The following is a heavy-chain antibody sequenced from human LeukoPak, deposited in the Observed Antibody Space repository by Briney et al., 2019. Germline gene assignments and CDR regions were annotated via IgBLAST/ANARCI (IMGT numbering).Heavy chain of an antibody. D-gene: IGHD6-19*01. J-gene: IGHJ4*02. CDR2: IKQDGGEK. CDR3: ARDAISSGWYDDY. Sequence: GGSLRLSCAASGFTFSNYWMNWVRQAPGKGLEWVANIKQDGGEKSYVDSVKGRFTISRDNAKNSLHLQMNSLRAEDTAVYYCARDAISSGWYDDYWGQGTLVTVSS. V-gene: IGHV3-7*01. CDR1: GFTFSNYW.